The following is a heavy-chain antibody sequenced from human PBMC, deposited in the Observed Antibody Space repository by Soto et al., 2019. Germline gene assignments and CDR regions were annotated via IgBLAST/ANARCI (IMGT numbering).Heavy chain of an antibody. Sequence: GSGPTRVNQTQTHRLTCALAGFSLSTNGMCVSWIRRPGGKALEWLALIDWDDDKYDSTSLKTGLTISKDTSKNQVVLTMTNMDPVDTATYYCARILVTKQQYYYYGMDVSGQGTTVTVSS. CDR2: IDWDDDK. D-gene: IGHD1-1*01. J-gene: IGHJ6*02. CDR3: ARILVTKQQYYYYGMDV. V-gene: IGHV2-70*01. CDR1: GFSLSTNGMC.